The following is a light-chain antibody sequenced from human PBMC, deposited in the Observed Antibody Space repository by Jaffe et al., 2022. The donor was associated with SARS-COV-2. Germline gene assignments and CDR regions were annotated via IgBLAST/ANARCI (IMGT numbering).Light chain of an antibody. CDR2: AAS. CDR1: QSISTY. CDR3: QQSFTTPYT. Sequence: DIQMTQSPSSLSASVRDRVTITCRASQSISTYLNWYQQKLGKAPKLLIYAASTLHSGVPSRFSGSGSGTDFTLTISSLQPEDFATYYCQQSFTTPYTFGQGTKLEIK. J-gene: IGKJ2*01. V-gene: IGKV1-39*01.